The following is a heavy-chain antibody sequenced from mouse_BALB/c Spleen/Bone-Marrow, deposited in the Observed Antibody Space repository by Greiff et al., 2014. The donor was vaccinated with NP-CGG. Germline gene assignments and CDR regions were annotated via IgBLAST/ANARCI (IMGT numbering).Heavy chain of an antibody. D-gene: IGHD1-1*01. CDR2: ISSGDGYT. V-gene: IGHV5-6*01. CDR3: ARQRGGGYYGFFAY. Sequence: DVHLVESGGALVKPGGSLKLSCAASGFTFSSYGMSWVRQTPDKRLEWVATISSGDGYTYYPDSVKGRFTISRDNAKNTLYLQMSSLTSEDSAMYYCARQRGGGYYGFFAYWGQGTLVTVSA. J-gene: IGHJ3*01. CDR1: GFTFSSYG.